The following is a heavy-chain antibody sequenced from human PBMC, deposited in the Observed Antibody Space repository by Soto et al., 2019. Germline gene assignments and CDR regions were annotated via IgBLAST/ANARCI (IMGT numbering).Heavy chain of an antibody. CDR3: ARSQGSSSSLEIYYYYYYGMDV. CDR2: IIPISDTT. D-gene: IGHD2-2*01. J-gene: IGHJ6*02. CDR1: GGTFSSYA. V-gene: IGHV1-69*01. Sequence: QVQLVQSGAEVKKPGSSVKVSCKASGGTFSSYAISWVRQAPGQGLEWMGGIIPISDTTNYAQNFKGRVTITADESTSTAYMELSSLRSEDTAVYYCARSQGSSSSLEIYYYYYYGMDVWGQGTTVTVSS.